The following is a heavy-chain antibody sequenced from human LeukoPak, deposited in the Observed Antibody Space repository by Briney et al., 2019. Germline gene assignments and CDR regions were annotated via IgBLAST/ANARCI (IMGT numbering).Heavy chain of an antibody. Sequence: GGSLRLSSAASGFTFSSFGMSWVRPAPEKGLEWVSAISGRGGSTYYADSVKGRFTISRDNSKNTLYLQMNSVRDEDTATYYCAKRSEYGGNWNYFDYWGQGTPVTVSS. J-gene: IGHJ4*02. D-gene: IGHD4-23*01. CDR1: GFTFSSFG. V-gene: IGHV3-23*01. CDR2: ISGRGGST. CDR3: AKRSEYGGNWNYFDY.